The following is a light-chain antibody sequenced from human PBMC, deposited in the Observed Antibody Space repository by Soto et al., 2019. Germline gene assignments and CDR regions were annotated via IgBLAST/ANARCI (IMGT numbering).Light chain of an antibody. V-gene: IGLV2-23*02. Sequence: QSVLTQPASVSGSPGQSITISCTGTSSDVGNYQLVSGYQQHLGKAPKLIIYEVSKRPSGLSTRFSGSKSGNTASLTISGLQAEDEADYYCCSYTSSSTWVFGGGTKLTVL. CDR1: SSDVGNYQL. CDR2: EVS. CDR3: CSYTSSSTWV. J-gene: IGLJ3*02.